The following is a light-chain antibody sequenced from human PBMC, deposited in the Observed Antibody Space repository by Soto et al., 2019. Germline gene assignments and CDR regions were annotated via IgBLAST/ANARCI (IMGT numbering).Light chain of an antibody. CDR3: SSYAGSNNPLFV. CDR1: SSDVGGFNY. V-gene: IGLV2-8*01. J-gene: IGLJ1*01. Sequence: QSALSHPPSACWSPGDSITISCTGTSSDVGGFNYVSWHQQHPGKAPKVIIYEVTKRPSGVPDRFSGSKSANTASLTVSGLQAEDEAHYYCSSYAGSNNPLFVFGTGTKVTVL. CDR2: EVT.